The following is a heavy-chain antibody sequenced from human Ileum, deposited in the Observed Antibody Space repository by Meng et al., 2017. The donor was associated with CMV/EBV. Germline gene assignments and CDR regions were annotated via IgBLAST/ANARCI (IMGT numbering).Heavy chain of an antibody. D-gene: IGHD6-6*01. V-gene: IGHV6-1*01. CDR3: ARESELLRFDH. CDR2: TAYRSKWDY. J-gene: IGHJ4*02. CDR1: GDSVYTNNVA. Sequence: QIYLPQSVPRRVHTYQTLLSACDIAGDSVYTNNVAWNWIRQTPLRGLEWLGRTAYRSKWDYEYSVSVKSRITISPDTSKNQFSLQLRSVTPEDTAVYYCARESELLRFDHWGQGTLVTVSS.